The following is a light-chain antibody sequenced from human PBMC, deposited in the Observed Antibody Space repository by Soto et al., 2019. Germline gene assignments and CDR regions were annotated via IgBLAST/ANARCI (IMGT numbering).Light chain of an antibody. V-gene: IGKV3-20*01. CDR2: GAS. J-gene: IGKJ5*01. Sequence: VFTQAPFTLALSRGEEATRSWRACQRGSSSYIAWYQQRPGQTPSLLIYGASTMASGIPYRFSGSGSGTEFTLTISRLEPGDFAVYYCQQYSGNTFTFGQGTQVEIK. CDR3: QQYSGNTFT. CDR1: QRGSSSY.